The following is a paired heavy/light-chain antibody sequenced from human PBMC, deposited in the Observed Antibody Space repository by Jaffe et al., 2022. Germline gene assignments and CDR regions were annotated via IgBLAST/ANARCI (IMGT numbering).Light chain of an antibody. CDR3: QQYNSYPWT. Sequence: DIQMTQSPSSLSASVGDRVTITCRASQGISNYLAWFQQKPGKAPKSLIYAASSLQSGVPSKFSGSGSGTDFTLTISSLQPEDFATYYCQQYNSYPWTFGQGTKVEIK. CDR2: AAS. CDR1: QGISNY. J-gene: IGKJ1*01. V-gene: IGKV1-16*02.
Heavy chain of an antibody. D-gene: IGHD2-2*01. Sequence: QVQLVESGGGLVKPGGSLRLSCAASGFTFSDYYMSWIRQAPGKGLEWVSYISSSGSTIYYADSVKGRFTISRDNAKNSLYLQMNSLRAEDTAVYYCARDYYKGVFVVVPAAILWGQGTLVTVSS. CDR3: ARDYYKGVFVVVPAAIL. CDR1: GFTFSDYY. CDR2: ISSSGSTI. V-gene: IGHV3-11*01. J-gene: IGHJ4*02.